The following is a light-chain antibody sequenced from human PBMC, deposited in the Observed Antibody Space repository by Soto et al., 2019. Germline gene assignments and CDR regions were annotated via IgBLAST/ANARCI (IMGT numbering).Light chain of an antibody. V-gene: IGLV2-14*01. CDR2: EVN. Sequence: QSALTQPASVSGSPGQSITVSCTGTSSDIGGYNYVSWYQHHPGKAPQLIIYEVNLRPSGVSDRFSASKSGDTASLTISGLQAGDEADYYCAAWDDSLNGRVFGTGTKLTVL. CDR1: SSDIGGYNY. CDR3: AAWDDSLNGRV. J-gene: IGLJ1*01.